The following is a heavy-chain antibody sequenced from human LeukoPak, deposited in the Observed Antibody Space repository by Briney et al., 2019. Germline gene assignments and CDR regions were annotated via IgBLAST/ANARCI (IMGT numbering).Heavy chain of an antibody. CDR1: GYTFTGYY. D-gene: IGHD5-12*01. CDR3: AREEGSGYKPIFDY. Sequence: ASVKVSCKASGYTFTGYYMHWVRQAPGQGLEWMGWINPNSGGTNYAQKFQGRVTMTRDTSISTAYMELSRLRSDDTAVYYCAREEGSGYKPIFDYWGQGTLVTVSS. CDR2: INPNSGGT. J-gene: IGHJ4*02. V-gene: IGHV1-2*02.